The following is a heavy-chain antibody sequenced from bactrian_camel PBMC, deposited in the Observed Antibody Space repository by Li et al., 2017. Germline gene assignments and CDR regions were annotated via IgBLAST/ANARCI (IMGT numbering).Heavy chain of an antibody. V-gene: IGHV3S53*01. CDR3: ARQYGTSWWDY. J-gene: IGHJ4*01. CDR2: LDTQGTP. D-gene: IGHD6*01. CDR1: GDVAGTHC. Sequence: QVQLVESGGGSALPGGSLALSCRASGDVAGTHCMGWFRQAPGKEREAVAALDTQGTPRYADSARGRFTMSKDDAKNTLYLQLNSLKTEDTATYYCARQYGTSWWDYWGQGTQVTVS.